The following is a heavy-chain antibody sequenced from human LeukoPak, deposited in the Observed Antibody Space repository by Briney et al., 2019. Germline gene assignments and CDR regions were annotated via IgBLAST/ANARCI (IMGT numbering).Heavy chain of an antibody. CDR3: AKDSAGDGGYDFLDY. J-gene: IGHJ4*02. V-gene: IGHV3-33*06. CDR2: IWYDGSNK. D-gene: IGHD5-12*01. Sequence: GGSLRLSCAASGFTFSSYGMHWVRQAPGKGLEWVAVIWYDGSNKYYADSVKGRFTISRDNSKNTLYLQMNSLRAEDTAVYYCAKDSAGDGGYDFLDYWGQGTLVTVSS. CDR1: GFTFSSYG.